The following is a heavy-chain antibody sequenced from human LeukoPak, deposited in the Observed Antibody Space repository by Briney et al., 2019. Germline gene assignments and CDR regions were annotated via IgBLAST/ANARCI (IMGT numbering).Heavy chain of an antibody. CDR3: ARGSIRGYSYGSRIHYFDY. Sequence: SETLSLTCTVSGGSISSGVYYWSWVRQPPGKGLEWIGEINHSGSTNYNPSLKSRVTISVDTSKNQFSLKLSSVTAADTAVYYCARGSIRGYSYGSRIHYFDYWGQGTLVTVSS. J-gene: IGHJ4*02. CDR2: INHSGST. D-gene: IGHD5-18*01. CDR1: GGSISSGVYY. V-gene: IGHV4-39*07.